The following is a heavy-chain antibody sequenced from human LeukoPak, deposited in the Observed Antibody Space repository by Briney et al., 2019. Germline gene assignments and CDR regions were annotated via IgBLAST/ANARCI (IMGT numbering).Heavy chain of an antibody. CDR2: IYSSGQS. Sequence: SETLSLTCAVSGGSITSTTNSWAWIRQSPGKGLEWIGSIYSSGQSYYKVSLRSRVTMSVDTSKDLFSLKLTSVTAADTAVYYCARAPVSTAYLHYYSMDVWGKGTMVTVSS. V-gene: IGHV4-39*07. J-gene: IGHJ6*03. CDR1: GGSITSTTNS. D-gene: IGHD3-16*01. CDR3: ARAPVSTAYLHYYSMDV.